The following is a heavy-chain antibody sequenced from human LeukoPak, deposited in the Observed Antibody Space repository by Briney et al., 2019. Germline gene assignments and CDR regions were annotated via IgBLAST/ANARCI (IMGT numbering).Heavy chain of an antibody. CDR3: ARTASGRFHMDV. Sequence: PSETLSLTCAVYGGSFSGYYWSWIRQPPGKGLEWIGEINHSGSTNYNPSLKSRVTISVDTSKNQFSLKLSSVTAADTAVYYCARTASGRFHMDVWGQGTTVTVSS. V-gene: IGHV4-34*01. J-gene: IGHJ6*02. CDR1: GGSFSGYY. D-gene: IGHD3-10*01. CDR2: INHSGST.